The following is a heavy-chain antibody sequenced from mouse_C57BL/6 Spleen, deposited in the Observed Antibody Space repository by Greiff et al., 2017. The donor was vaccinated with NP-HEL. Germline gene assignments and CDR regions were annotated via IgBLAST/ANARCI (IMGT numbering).Heavy chain of an antibody. Sequence: EVQRVESGGGLVQPGGSLKLSCAASGFTFSDYYMYWVRQTPEKRLEWVAYISNGGGSTYYPDTVKGRFTLSRDNAKNTLYLQRSRLKSEDTAMYYCARIFITTVVEGWYFDVWGTGTTVTVSS. CDR3: ARIFITTVVEGWYFDV. CDR1: GFTFSDYY. J-gene: IGHJ1*03. D-gene: IGHD1-1*01. CDR2: ISNGGGST. V-gene: IGHV5-12*01.